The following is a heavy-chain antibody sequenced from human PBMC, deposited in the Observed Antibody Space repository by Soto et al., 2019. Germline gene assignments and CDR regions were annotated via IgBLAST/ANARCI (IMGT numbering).Heavy chain of an antibody. CDR2: ISWNSAII. D-gene: IGHD3-22*01. J-gene: IGHJ3*01. CDR1: RFNFDDYA. Sequence: GGSLRLSCAASRFNFDDYALHWVRQAPGKGLEWVSGISWNSAIISYADSVKGRFSISRDNAKKYVYLQMDSLRPEDTALYYCVKDFGYYYDYAFDVWGQGTMVTVSS. CDR3: VKDFGYYYDYAFDV. V-gene: IGHV3-9*01.